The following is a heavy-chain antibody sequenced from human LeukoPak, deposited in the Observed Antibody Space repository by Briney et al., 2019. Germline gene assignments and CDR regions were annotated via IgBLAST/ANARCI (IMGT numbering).Heavy chain of an antibody. CDR2: IKVDGSEK. CDR1: GLTFSSYW. V-gene: IGHV3-7*01. Sequence: GGSLRLSCAASGLTFSSYWMSWVRQTPQKGLEWVASIKVDGSEKFYVDSVKGRFTISRDNAQSSLSLQMNSLRVEDTAIYYCVRWRWLQSEFDYWGQGTLVTV. D-gene: IGHD5-24*01. CDR3: VRWRWLQSEFDY. J-gene: IGHJ4*02.